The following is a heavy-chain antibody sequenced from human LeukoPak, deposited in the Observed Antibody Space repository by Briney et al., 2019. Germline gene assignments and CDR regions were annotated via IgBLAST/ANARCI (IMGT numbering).Heavy chain of an antibody. J-gene: IGHJ2*01. CDR3: ASGSVIGWYFDL. CDR2: ISGSGGST. D-gene: IGHD2/OR15-2a*01. CDR1: GFTFSSYA. V-gene: IGHV3-23*01. Sequence: GGSLRLSCAASGFTFSSYAMSWVRQAPGKGLEWVSAISGSGGSTYYADSVKGRFTISRDNAKNSLYLQMNSLRTEDTAVYYCASGSVIGWYFDLWGRGTPVTVSS.